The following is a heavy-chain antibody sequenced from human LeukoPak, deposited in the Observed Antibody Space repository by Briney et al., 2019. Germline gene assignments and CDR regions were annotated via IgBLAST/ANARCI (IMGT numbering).Heavy chain of an antibody. Sequence: SQTLSLTCTISGDSVSGNSAAWNWIRQSPSRGLEWLGRTYYRSKWYNDYAESVKSRMTINPDTSKNQFSLQLNSVTPEDTAVYYCARGSSSFNWFDPWGQGTLVTVSS. J-gene: IGHJ5*02. CDR3: ARGSSSFNWFDP. D-gene: IGHD6-13*01. CDR2: TYYRSKWYN. CDR1: GDSVSGNSAA. V-gene: IGHV6-1*01.